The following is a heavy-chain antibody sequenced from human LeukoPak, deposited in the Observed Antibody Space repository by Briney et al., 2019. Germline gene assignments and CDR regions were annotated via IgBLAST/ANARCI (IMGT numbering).Heavy chain of an antibody. D-gene: IGHD3/OR15-3a*01. J-gene: IGHJ4*02. CDR1: GGSLSNDNW. Sequence: SETLSLTCAVSGGSLSNDNWWSWVRQPPGKGLEWIGEISHSGNTNYNPSLKSRVTISLDESKSQFSPKLSSVTAADTAVYYCAKNGFFSLGSWGQGTLVTVSS. CDR3: AKNGFFSLGS. CDR2: ISHSGNT. V-gene: IGHV4-4*02.